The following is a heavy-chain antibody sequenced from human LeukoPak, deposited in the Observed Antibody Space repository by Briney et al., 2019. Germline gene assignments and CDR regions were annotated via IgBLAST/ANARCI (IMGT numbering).Heavy chain of an antibody. D-gene: IGHD2-21*02. V-gene: IGHV3-11*04. CDR2: ISSSGSTI. J-gene: IGHJ4*02. CDR3: ARFRHCGGDCYTSPKYYFDY. Sequence: PGGSLRLSCAASGFTFSDYYMSWIRQAPGKGLEWVSYISSSGSTIYYADSVKGRFTISRDNAKNSLYLQMNSLRAEDTAVYYCARFRHCGGDCYTSPKYYFDYWGQGTLVTVSS. CDR1: GFTFSDYY.